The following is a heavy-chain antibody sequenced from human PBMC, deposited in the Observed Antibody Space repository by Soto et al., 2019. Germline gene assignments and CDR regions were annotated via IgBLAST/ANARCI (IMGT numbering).Heavy chain of an antibody. Sequence: EVQLLESGGGLVQPGGSLRLSCAASGFTFSTYAMSWVRQAPGKGLEWVSAISGSGGNSTFYGDSVKGRFTISRDNSKNTWYLQMNRLGAEGTAVYYCAKGGGSFCFDNWCQGTLVTVSS. CDR3: AKGGGSFCFDN. J-gene: IGHJ4*02. CDR1: GFTFSTYA. V-gene: IGHV3-23*01. CDR2: ISGSGGNST. D-gene: IGHD2-15*01.